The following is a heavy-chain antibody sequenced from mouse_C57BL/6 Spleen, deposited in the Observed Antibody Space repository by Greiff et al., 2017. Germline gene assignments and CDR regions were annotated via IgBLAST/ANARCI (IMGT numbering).Heavy chain of an antibody. Sequence: VQLQQSGAELVRPGASVKLSCTASGFNIKDYYMHWVKQRPEQGLEWIGRIDPEDGDTEYAPKFQGKATMTADTSSNTAYLQLSSLTSEDTAVYYCTTGYYGSSYYYAMDYWGQGTSVTVSS. CDR1: GFNIKDYY. V-gene: IGHV14-1*01. CDR2: IDPEDGDT. D-gene: IGHD1-1*01. CDR3: TTGYYGSSYYYAMDY. J-gene: IGHJ4*01.